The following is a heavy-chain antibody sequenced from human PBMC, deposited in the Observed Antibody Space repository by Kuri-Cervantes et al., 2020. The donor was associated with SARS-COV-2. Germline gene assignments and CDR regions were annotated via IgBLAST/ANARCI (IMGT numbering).Heavy chain of an antibody. V-gene: IGHV3-23*03. CDR3: AKGGLDGGWGY. Sequence: GESLKISCAASGFTFSSYAMSWVRQAPGKGLEWVSVIYSGGSSTYYADSVKGRFTISRDNSKNTLYLQMNSLRAEDTAVYYCAKGGLDGGWGYWGQGTLVTVSS. D-gene: IGHD6-19*01. CDR1: GFTFSSYA. J-gene: IGHJ4*02. CDR2: IYSGGSST.